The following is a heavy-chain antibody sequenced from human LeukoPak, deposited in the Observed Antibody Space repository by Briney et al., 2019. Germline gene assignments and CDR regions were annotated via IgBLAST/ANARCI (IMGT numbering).Heavy chain of an antibody. CDR2: ISPYNGNT. D-gene: IGHD5-12*01. J-gene: IGHJ4*02. CDR1: GYTFTNYG. Sequence: ASVKVSCKASGYTFTNYGISWVRQAPGQGLEWMGWISPYNGNTNCAQKLQGRVTMTTDTSTTTAYIELRSLRSDDTAVYYCARDKYSGYDSQPYWGQGTLVTVSS. CDR3: ARDKYSGYDSQPY. V-gene: IGHV1-18*01.